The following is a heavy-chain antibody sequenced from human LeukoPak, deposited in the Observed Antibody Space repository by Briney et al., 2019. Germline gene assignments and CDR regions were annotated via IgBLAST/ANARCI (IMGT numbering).Heavy chain of an antibody. CDR2: IYSGGST. CDR1: GFTVSNNY. J-gene: IGHJ5*02. Sequence: GGSLRLSCAASGFTVSNNYMSWVRQAPGKGLEWVSVIYSGGSTYYADSVKGRFTISRDNSKNTLYLQMNSLRAEDTAVYYCAKDGSGSGKNWFDPWGQGTLVTVSS. CDR3: AKDGSGSGKNWFDP. V-gene: IGHV3-66*01. D-gene: IGHD3-10*01.